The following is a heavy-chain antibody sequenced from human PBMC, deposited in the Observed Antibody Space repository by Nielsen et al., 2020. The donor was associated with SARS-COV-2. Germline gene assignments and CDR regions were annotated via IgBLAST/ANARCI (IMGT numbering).Heavy chain of an antibody. CDR2: IHFSGST. Sequence: SETLSLTCAVSGGSISSSNWWSWVRQPPGKGLEWIGSIHFSGSTTDNPSLKSRVTISVDTSKNQFSLNLSSVTAADTAVYYCARGPHDYGDYWLGYWGQGTLVTVSS. V-gene: IGHV4-4*02. CDR1: GGSISSSNW. D-gene: IGHD4-17*01. CDR3: ARGPHDYGDYWLGY. J-gene: IGHJ4*02.